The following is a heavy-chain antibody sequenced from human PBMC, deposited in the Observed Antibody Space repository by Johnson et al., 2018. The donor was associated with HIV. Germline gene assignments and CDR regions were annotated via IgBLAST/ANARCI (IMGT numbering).Heavy chain of an antibody. D-gene: IGHD1-26*01. CDR1: GFTFSSYA. CDR3: ARDPGGSLGAFDI. CDR2: ISGSGGST. V-gene: IGHV3-23*04. Sequence: VQLVESGGGLVKPGGSLRLSCAASGFTFSSYAMSWVRQAPGKGLEWVSAISGSGGSTYYADSVKGLFTISRDNSKNTLYLQMNSLRVEDTAVYYCARDPGGSLGAFDIWGQGTIVTVSS. J-gene: IGHJ3*02.